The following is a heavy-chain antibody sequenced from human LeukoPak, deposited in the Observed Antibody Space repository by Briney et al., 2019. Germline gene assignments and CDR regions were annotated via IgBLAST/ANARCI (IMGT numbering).Heavy chain of an antibody. Sequence: ASVKVSCKASGYTFISYAMNWVRQAPGQGHEWMGWINTNTGNPTYAQGFTGRFVFSLDTSVSTAYLQIISLKAEDTAVYYCVDCSGGSCGYWGQGTLVTVSS. J-gene: IGHJ4*02. D-gene: IGHD2-15*01. CDR3: VDCSGGSCGY. CDR1: GYTFISYA. CDR2: INTNTGNP. V-gene: IGHV7-4-1*02.